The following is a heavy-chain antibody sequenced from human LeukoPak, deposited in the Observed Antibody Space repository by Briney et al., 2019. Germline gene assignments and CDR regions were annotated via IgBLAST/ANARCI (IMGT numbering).Heavy chain of an antibody. CDR1: GFTFSSYA. CDR3: ARDPVVVAATRGYFDY. J-gene: IGHJ4*02. Sequence: KPGGSLRLSCAASGFTFSSYAMHWVRQAPGKGLEWVAVISYDGSNKYYADSVKGRFTISRDNSKNTLYLQMNSLRAEDTAVYYCARDPVVVAATRGYFDYWGQGTLVTVSS. CDR2: ISYDGSNK. D-gene: IGHD2-15*01. V-gene: IGHV3-30-3*01.